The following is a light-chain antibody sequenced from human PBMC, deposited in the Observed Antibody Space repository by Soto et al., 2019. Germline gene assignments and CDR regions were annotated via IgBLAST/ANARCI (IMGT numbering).Light chain of an antibody. Sequence: DIQMTQSPSSLSASIGDRVTITCRASQGIRNDIGWYQQKPGQAPKRLIYAASSLQSGVPSRLSGSGAGTEFTLTISSLKPEYFAAYCCLRHIPYPPPFGQGTKVEIQ. CDR1: QGIRND. J-gene: IGKJ1*01. CDR3: LRHIPYPPP. V-gene: IGKV1-17*01. CDR2: AAS.